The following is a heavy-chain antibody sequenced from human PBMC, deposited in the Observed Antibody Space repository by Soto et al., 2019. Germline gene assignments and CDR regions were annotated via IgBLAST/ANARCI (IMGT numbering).Heavy chain of an antibody. J-gene: IGHJ5*02. D-gene: IGHD2-21*02. CDR1: GYTFTSYG. CDR3: ASGTVVTPKEGWFDP. CDR2: ISAYNGNT. V-gene: IGHV1-18*01. Sequence: QVQLVQSGAEVKKPGASVKVSCKASGYTFTSYGISWVRQAPGQGLEWMGWISAYNGNTNYAQKLQGRVTMTTDTSTSTAYMALRSLRSDDTAVYYCASGTVVTPKEGWFDPWGQGTLVTVSS.